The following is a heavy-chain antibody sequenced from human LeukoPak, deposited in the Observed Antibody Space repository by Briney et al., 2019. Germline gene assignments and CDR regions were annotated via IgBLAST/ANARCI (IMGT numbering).Heavy chain of an antibody. CDR3: ATVKGDSDIFDM. J-gene: IGHJ3*02. D-gene: IGHD3-22*01. CDR1: GFTFRNAW. V-gene: IGHV3-15*01. Sequence: GGSLRLSCAASGFTFRNAWMTWVRQAPGKGLEWVGRIRSKSDGGTTDYTAPVKGRFTISRDDSKNTLYLQMNNLKAEDTAVYYCATVKGDSDIFDMWGQGTMVTVSS. CDR2: IRSKSDGGTT.